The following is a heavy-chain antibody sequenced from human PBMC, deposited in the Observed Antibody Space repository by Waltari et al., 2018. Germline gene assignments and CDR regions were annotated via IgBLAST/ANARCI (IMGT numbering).Heavy chain of an antibody. J-gene: IGHJ4*02. D-gene: IGHD2-15*01. Sequence: QLQLRQSGPGLVKPSESLSLTCAVSGDSMTSSSWWCWVRQSPGKGLEWVGQVHRSGRANYNPSLASRVTVSIDTSNNQFSLKVASPTAADTAMYYCARDRGRGLYLDSWGQGTLVTVSP. V-gene: IGHV4-4*02. CDR2: VHRSGRA. CDR3: ARDRGRGLYLDS. CDR1: GDSMTSSSW.